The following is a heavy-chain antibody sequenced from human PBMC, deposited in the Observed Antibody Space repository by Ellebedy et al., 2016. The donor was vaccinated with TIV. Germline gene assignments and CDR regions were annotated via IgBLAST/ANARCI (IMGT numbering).Heavy chain of an antibody. D-gene: IGHD2-2*01. CDR3: ARVGSSTSTNDAFDI. Sequence: ASVKVSXXASGYTFTGYYMHWVRQAPGQGLEWMGWISAYNGNTNYAQKLQGRVTMTTDTSTSTAYMELRSLRSDDTAVYYCARVGSSTSTNDAFDIWGQGTMVTVSS. CDR1: GYTFTGYY. J-gene: IGHJ3*02. V-gene: IGHV1-18*04. CDR2: ISAYNGNT.